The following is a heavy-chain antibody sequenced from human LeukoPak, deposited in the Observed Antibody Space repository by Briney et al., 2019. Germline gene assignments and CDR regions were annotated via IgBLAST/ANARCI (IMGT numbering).Heavy chain of an antibody. CDR2: IKQDGSEK. J-gene: IGHJ5*02. CDR1: GFTFSSYA. V-gene: IGHV3-7*01. CDR3: ARNWADYYDSSGYGWFDP. Sequence: PGGSLRLSCAASGFTFSSYAMSWVRQAPGKGLEWVANIKQDGSEKYYVDSVKGRFTISRDNAKNSLYLQMNSLRAEDTAVYYCARNWADYYDSSGYGWFDPWGQGTLVTVSS. D-gene: IGHD3-22*01.